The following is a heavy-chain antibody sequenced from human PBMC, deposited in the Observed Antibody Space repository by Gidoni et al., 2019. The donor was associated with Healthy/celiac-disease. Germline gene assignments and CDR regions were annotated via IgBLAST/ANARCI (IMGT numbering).Heavy chain of an antibody. CDR1: GFTFSSYG. D-gene: IGHD6-13*01. J-gene: IGHJ4*02. CDR3: AKDLLGSSSGGY. CDR2: ISYDGSNK. Sequence: QVQLVESGGGVVQPGRSLRLSCAASGFTFSSYGMHWVRQAPGKGLEWVAVISYDGSNKYYADSVKGRFTISRDNSKNTLYLQMNSLRAEDTAVYYCAKDLLGSSSGGYWGQGTLVTVSS. V-gene: IGHV3-30*18.